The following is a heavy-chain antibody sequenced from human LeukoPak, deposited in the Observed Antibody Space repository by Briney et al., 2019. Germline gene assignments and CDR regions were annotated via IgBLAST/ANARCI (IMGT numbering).Heavy chain of an antibody. CDR2: IWYDGSNK. Sequence: GGSLRLSCAASGFTFSSYGMHWVRQAPGKGLEWVAVIWYDGSNKYYADSVKGRFTISRDNSKNTLYLQMNSLRAEDTAVYYCARVRNWGHTTFWAFDIWGQGTMVTVSS. CDR1: GFTFSSYG. V-gene: IGHV3-33*01. D-gene: IGHD7-27*01. J-gene: IGHJ3*02. CDR3: ARVRNWGHTTFWAFDI.